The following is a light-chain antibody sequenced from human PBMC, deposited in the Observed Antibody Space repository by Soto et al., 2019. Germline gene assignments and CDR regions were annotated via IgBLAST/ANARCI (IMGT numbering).Light chain of an antibody. J-gene: IGKJ5*01. Sequence: EVVMRQSPATLSVSPGEGATLSCRASQGIGDTLAWYQHKPGQTPRLLIYDASILQTGVPSRFSGSGSGTDFTLTINSLQPEDFATYYCQQAKSFPVTFGQGTRLEIK. CDR3: QQAKSFPVT. V-gene: IGKV3-15*01. CDR2: DAS. CDR1: QGIGDT.